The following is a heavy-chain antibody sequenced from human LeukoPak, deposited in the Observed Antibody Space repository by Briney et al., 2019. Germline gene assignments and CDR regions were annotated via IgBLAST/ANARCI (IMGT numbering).Heavy chain of an antibody. CDR2: IYSGGST. D-gene: IGHD3-22*01. CDR3: ARDLSGYHDY. Sequence: PGGSLRLSCAASGFTVSSNYMSWVRQAPGKGLEWVSVIYSGGSTYYADSAKGRFTISRDNYKNTLYLQMNSLRAEDTAVYYCARDLSGYHDYWGQGTLVTVSS. J-gene: IGHJ4*02. V-gene: IGHV3-66*01. CDR1: GFTVSSNY.